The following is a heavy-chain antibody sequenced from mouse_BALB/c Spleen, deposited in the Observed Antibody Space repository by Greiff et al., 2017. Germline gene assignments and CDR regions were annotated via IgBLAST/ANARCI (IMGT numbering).Heavy chain of an antibody. D-gene: IGHD2-1*01. Sequence: EVMLVESGGGLVQPGGSRKLSCAASGFTFSSFGMHWVRQAPEKGLEWVAYISSGSSTIYYADTVKGRFTISRDNPKNTLFLQMTSLRSEDTAMYYCARGGGNFYAMDYWGQGTSVTVSS. CDR1: GFTFSSFG. CDR2: ISSGSSTI. V-gene: IGHV5-17*02. CDR3: ARGGGNFYAMDY. J-gene: IGHJ4*01.